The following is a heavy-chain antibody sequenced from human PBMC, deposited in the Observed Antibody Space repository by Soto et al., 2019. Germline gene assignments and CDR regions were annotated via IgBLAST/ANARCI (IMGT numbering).Heavy chain of an antibody. CDR2: INAANGDT. D-gene: IGHD3-10*01. J-gene: IGHJ4*02. CDR3: ARKDYYGAGVYYFDH. Sequence: ASVKVSCKASGYTFTAYPMHWVRQAPGQRLEWMGWINAANGDTGYSQKFHDRVTFTRDTSATTVYMVLSSLTSEDTAVYYCARKDYYGAGVYYFDHWGQGTLVTVSS. V-gene: IGHV1-3*01. CDR1: GYTFTAYP.